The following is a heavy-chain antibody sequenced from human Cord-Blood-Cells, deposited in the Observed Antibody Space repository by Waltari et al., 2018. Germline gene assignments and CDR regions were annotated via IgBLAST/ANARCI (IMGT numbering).Heavy chain of an antibody. J-gene: IGHJ3*02. CDR1: GYTLTELS. CDR3: ATDILTGDAFDI. CDR2: FVPEDGET. Sequence: QVQLVQSGAEVKKPGASVKVSCKVSGYTLTELSMHWVRQAPGKGLEWMGGFVPEDGETSYAQKFQGRVTMTEDTSTDTAYMELSSLRSEDTAVYYCATDILTGDAFDIWGQGTMVTVSS. V-gene: IGHV1-24*01. D-gene: IGHD3-9*01.